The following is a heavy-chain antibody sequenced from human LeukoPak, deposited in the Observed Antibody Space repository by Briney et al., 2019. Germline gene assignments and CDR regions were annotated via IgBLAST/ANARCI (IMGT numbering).Heavy chain of an antibody. CDR2: MGTGDDT. D-gene: IGHD6-13*01. Sequence: GGPLRLSCAASGFTLRNYDMHWVRQPTGKGLEWVSAMGTGDDTYYSGSVKGRFTTVRENAKNTVYLQMNSLRAGDTAMYYCARRSAAAGIDAFDIWGQGTMVIVSS. CDR3: ARRSAAAGIDAFDI. J-gene: IGHJ3*02. CDR1: GFTLRNYD. V-gene: IGHV3-13*01.